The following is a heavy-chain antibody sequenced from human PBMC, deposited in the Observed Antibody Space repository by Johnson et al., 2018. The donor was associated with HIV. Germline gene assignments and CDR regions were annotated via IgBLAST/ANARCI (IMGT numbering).Heavy chain of an antibody. D-gene: IGHD3-10*01. Sequence: VQLVESGGGVVQPGRSLRLSCAASAFTFRSFGMHWVRQAPGKGLQWVAVISYDGSKTYYVDSVKARFTISRDDARNTLYLQMNSLTAGDTAVYYCARERDPERGSQQSGVYAFYIWGQGTMVTVSS. V-gene: IGHV3-30*03. CDR2: ISYDGSKT. J-gene: IGHJ3*02. CDR3: ARERDPERGSQQSGVYAFYI. CDR1: AFTFRSFG.